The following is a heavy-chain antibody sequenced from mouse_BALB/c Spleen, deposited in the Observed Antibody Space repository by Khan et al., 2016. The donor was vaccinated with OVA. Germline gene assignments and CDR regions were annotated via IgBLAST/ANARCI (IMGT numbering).Heavy chain of an antibody. J-gene: IGHJ4*01. D-gene: IGHD2-10*01. Sequence: QIQLVQSGPELKKPGETVKISCKASGYTFTNHGMNWVKQSPGKALKWMGWINTYTGEPTYADDFKGRFAFSLETSASTAYLQINNLKNEGTATYFCARPPYFSYTLDHWGQGTSVTVSS. V-gene: IGHV9-3-1*01. CDR1: GYTFTNHG. CDR2: INTYTGEP. CDR3: ARPPYFSYTLDH.